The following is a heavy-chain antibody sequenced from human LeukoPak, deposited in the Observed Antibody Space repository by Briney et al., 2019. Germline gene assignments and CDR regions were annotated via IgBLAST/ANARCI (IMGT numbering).Heavy chain of an antibody. D-gene: IGHD3-10*01. Sequence: GGSLRLSCAASGFTFSNYAMSWVRQAPGKGLEWVSSISSSSSYIYYADSVKGRFTISRDNAKNSLYLQMNSLRAEDTAVYYCARDDGSGTQADYWGQGTLVTVSS. V-gene: IGHV3-21*01. CDR1: GFTFSNYA. CDR2: ISSSSSYI. J-gene: IGHJ4*02. CDR3: ARDDGSGTQADY.